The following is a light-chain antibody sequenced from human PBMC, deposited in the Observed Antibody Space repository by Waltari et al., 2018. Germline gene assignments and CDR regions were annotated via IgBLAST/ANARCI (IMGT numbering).Light chain of an antibody. V-gene: IGKV4-1*01. CDR3: QQYYGTPLT. CDR2: WAS. Sequence: DIVMTQSPDSLAVSLGERATINCKSSQTILYSSNNKNYLAWYQQKPGQPPRLLIYWASTRESGVPDRFSGSGSGTDFTLTIGSLQAEDVAVYYCQQYYGTPLTFGGGTNVEIK. J-gene: IGKJ4*01. CDR1: QTILYSSNNKNY.